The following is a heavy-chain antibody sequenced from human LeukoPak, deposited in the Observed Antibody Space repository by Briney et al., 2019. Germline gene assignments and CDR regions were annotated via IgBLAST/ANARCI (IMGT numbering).Heavy chain of an antibody. V-gene: IGHV4-59*01. CDR2: IYYSGST. CDR3: ARTRSGSGWFDP. Sequence: PSETLSLTCTVSGGSISSYYWSWIRQPPGKGLEWIGYIYYSGSTNYNPSLKSRVTISVDTSKNQFSLKLSSVTAADTAVYYCARTRSGSGWFDPWGQGTLVTVSS. D-gene: IGHD3-10*01. J-gene: IGHJ5*02. CDR1: GGSISSYY.